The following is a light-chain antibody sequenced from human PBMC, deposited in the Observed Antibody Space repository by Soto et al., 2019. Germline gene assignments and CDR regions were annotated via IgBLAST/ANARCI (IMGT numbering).Light chain of an antibody. J-gene: IGKJ1*01. CDR3: QQSGSSPPT. CDR1: QSVSSKF. Sequence: EIVLTQSPGTLCLSPGERAALSCRPSQSVSSKFLAWYQQKPGQAPRLLIYAASNRATGIPDRFSGSGSGTDFTLTISRLEPEDFAVYYCQQSGSSPPTFGQGTKVDIK. V-gene: IGKV3-20*01. CDR2: AAS.